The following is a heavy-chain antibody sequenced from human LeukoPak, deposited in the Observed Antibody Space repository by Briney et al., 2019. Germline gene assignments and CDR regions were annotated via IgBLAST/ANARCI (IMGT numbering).Heavy chain of an antibody. J-gene: IGHJ4*02. CDR2: IYYSGST. CDR3: ARIQGQYSSGGGGSYFDY. CDR1: GDSISRYY. Sequence: SETLSLTCTVSGDSISRYYWNWIRQPPGKGLEWIGYIYYSGSTNYNPSLKSRVTISIDTSKNQFSLKLSSVTAADTAVYYCARIQGQYSSGGGGSYFDYWGQGTLVTVSS. D-gene: IGHD6-19*01. V-gene: IGHV4-59*08.